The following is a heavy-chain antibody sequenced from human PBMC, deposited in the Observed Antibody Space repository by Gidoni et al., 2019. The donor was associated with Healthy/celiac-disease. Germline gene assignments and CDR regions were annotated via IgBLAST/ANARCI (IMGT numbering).Heavy chain of an antibody. V-gene: IGHV1-69*09. CDR1: GGHFSSYA. CDR2: IIPIRGIA. CDR3: ARESNLGDFWSGTYGMDV. J-gene: IGHJ6*02. D-gene: IGHD3-3*01. Sequence: QVQLVQSGAEVKKPGSSVKVSCKASGGHFSSYAISWVRQAPRQGLEWIGRIIPIRGIANYAQKFQGRVTITADKSTSTAYMELSSLRSEDTAVYYCARESNLGDFWSGTYGMDVWGQGTTVTVSS.